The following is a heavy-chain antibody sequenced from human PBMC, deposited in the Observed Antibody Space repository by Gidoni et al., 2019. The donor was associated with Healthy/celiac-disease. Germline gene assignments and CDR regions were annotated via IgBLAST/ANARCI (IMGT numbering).Heavy chain of an antibody. J-gene: IGHJ5*02. CDR2: IYYSGST. D-gene: IGHD4-17*01. Sequence: QVQLQESGPGLVKPSQTLSLTCTVSGGSIISGGYYWSWIRQHPGKGLEWIGYIYYSGSTYYNPSLKSRVTISVDTSKNQFSLKLSSVTAADTAVYYCARDRGPRMTTVTTVWFDPWGQGTLVTVSS. V-gene: IGHV4-31*03. CDR3: ARDRGPRMTTVTTVWFDP. CDR1: GGSIISGGYY.